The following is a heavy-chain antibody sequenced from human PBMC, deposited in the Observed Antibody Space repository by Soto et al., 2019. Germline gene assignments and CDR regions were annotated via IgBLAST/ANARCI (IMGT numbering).Heavy chain of an antibody. Sequence: QVQLVQSGAEVKKPGASVKGSCKASGYTFTTYYMHWVRQAPGQGLEWMGIINPRGGSTSYGQKFKGRVTMNSDTSTSTVYMVLSSIRSEDTDVYYCARVYCSGGSCYGIDYWGQGTLVTVSS. J-gene: IGHJ4*02. D-gene: IGHD2-15*01. V-gene: IGHV1-46*01. CDR2: INPRGGST. CDR3: ARVYCSGGSCYGIDY. CDR1: GYTFTTYY.